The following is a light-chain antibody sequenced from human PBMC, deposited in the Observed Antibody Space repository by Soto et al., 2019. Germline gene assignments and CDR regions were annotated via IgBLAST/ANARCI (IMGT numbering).Light chain of an antibody. CDR2: GAS. J-gene: IGKJ1*01. Sequence: EIVLTQSPGTLSLSPGERATLSCRASQSVSSSYLSWYQQKPGQAPRPLIYGASSRATGIPDRFSGSGSGTYFTITISILEPEDFALYYCQQYGSSPRTFGQGTKVEIK. CDR1: QSVSSSY. V-gene: IGKV3-20*01. CDR3: QQYGSSPRT.